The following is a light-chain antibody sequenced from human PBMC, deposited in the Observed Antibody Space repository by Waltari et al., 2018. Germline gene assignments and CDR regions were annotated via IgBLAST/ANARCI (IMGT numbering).Light chain of an antibody. CDR1: QSLNTW. Sequence: DIHMTQSPSTLSALVGDRVTVTCRASQSLNTWLAWSQQKPGEAPKLLIYEASTLVSGVPSRFSGSGSGTEFTLTISSLQSADFATYHCQQDKSYPWTFGQGTKVEIK. CDR2: EAS. V-gene: IGKV1-5*01. J-gene: IGKJ1*01. CDR3: QQDKSYPWT.